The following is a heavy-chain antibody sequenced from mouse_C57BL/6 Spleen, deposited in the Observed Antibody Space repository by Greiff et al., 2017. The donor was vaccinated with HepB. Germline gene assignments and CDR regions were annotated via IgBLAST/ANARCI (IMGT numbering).Heavy chain of an antibody. Sequence: DVHLVESGGGLVKPGGSLKLSCAASGFTFSDYGMHWVRQAPEKGLEWVAYISSGSSTIYYADTVKGRFTISRDNAKNTLFLQMTSLRSEDTAMYYCAREGYDAMDYWGQGTSVTVSS. CDR1: GFTFSDYG. CDR2: ISSGSSTI. CDR3: AREGYDAMDY. J-gene: IGHJ4*01. V-gene: IGHV5-17*01.